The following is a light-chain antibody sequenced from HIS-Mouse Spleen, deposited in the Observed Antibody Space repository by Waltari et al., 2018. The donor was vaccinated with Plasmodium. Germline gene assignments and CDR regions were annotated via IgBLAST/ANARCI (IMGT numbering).Light chain of an antibody. CDR1: ALPNKY. V-gene: IGLV3-10*01. CDR2: EDS. J-gene: IGLJ3*02. CDR3: YSTDSSGNHRV. Sequence: SYALTQPPSVSVSPGQTARLTCPGDALPNKYAYRYQQKSGQAPVLVIYEDSKRPSGIPERFSGSSSGTMATLTISGAQVEDEADYYCYSTDSSGNHRVFGGGTKLTVL.